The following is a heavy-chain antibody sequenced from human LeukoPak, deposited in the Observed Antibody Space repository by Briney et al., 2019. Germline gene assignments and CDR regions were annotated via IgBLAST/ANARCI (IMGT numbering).Heavy chain of an antibody. CDR2: IWYDGLNK. V-gene: IGHV3-33*01. Sequence: GGSLRLSCAASGFTFSIYGMHWVRQAPGKGLEWVAVIWYDGLNKYYADSVKGRFTISRDNSKNTVYLQMNSLRAEDTAVYYCARDGPDPTDDDAFDIWGQGTMVTVSS. J-gene: IGHJ3*02. CDR3: ARDGPDPTDDDAFDI. CDR1: GFTFSIYG.